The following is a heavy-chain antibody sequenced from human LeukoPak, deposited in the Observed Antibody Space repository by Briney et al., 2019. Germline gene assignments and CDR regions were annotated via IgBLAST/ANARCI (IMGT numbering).Heavy chain of an antibody. D-gene: IGHD5-18*01. V-gene: IGHV3-49*03. J-gene: IGHJ4*02. CDR2: IRSKAYGGTT. CDR1: GFTFGDYA. CDR3: TRDLFGGYSYGFDY. Sequence: GGSLRLSCTASGFTFGDYAMSWFRQAPGKGLEWEGFIRSKAYGGTTEYAASVKVRFTISRDDSKSIAYLQMNSLKSEDTAVYYDTRDLFGGYSYGFDYWAREPWSPSPQ.